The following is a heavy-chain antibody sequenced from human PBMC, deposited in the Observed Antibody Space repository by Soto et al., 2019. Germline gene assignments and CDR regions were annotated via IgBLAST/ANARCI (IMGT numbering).Heavy chain of an antibody. CDR2: INPFDGSR. J-gene: IGHJ4*02. D-gene: IGHD3-10*01. CDR1: GGSFGSYI. CDR3: SRVDPGETSPFDH. Sequence: ASVKVSCKASGGSFGSYIVRWVRQAPGQGLEWMGWINPFDGSRMFAQSFQGRVTMTRDTSTSTVYMEVSSLRSEDTAVYYCSRVDPGETSPFDHWGQGTLVTVSS. V-gene: IGHV1-46*03.